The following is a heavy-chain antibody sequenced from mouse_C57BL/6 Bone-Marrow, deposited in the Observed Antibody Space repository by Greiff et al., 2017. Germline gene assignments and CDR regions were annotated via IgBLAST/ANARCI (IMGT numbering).Heavy chain of an antibody. D-gene: IGHD4-1*01. V-gene: IGHV1-59*01. CDR1: GYTFTSYW. Sequence: VQLQQPGAELVRPGTSVKLSCKASGYTFTSYWMHWVKQRPGQGLEWIGVIDPSDSYTNYNQKFKGKATLTVDTSSSTAYMQLSSLTSEDSAVYYCARVRQLTGTFAYWGQGTLVTVSA. J-gene: IGHJ3*01. CDR3: ARVRQLTGTFAY. CDR2: IDPSDSYT.